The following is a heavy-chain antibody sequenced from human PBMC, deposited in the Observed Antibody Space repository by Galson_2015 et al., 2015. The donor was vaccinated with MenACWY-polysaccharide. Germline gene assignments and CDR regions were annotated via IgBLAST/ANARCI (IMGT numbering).Heavy chain of an antibody. J-gene: IGHJ4*02. Sequence: SLRLSCAASGFTFDDYAMHWVRQAPGKGLEWVSGISWNSGRIGYADSVKGRFTISRDNAKNSLYLQMNSLRADDPAFYYCAIEIECSSTSCYTFDSFDYWGQRNLVT. CDR3: AIEIECSSTSCYTFDSFDY. V-gene: IGHV3-9*01. CDR1: GFTFDDYA. CDR2: ISWNSGRI. D-gene: IGHD2-2*02.